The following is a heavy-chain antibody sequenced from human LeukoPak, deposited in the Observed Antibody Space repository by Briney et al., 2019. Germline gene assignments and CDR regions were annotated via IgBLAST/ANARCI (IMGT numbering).Heavy chain of an antibody. CDR1: GGSFSGYY. Sequence: SETLSLTCAVYGGSFSGYYWSWIRQPPGKGLEWIGEINHSGSTNYNPSLKSRVTLSLDTSKNQISLKLSSVTAADTAMYYCARERYCSGGSCFAWFDPWGQGTLVTVSS. CDR3: ARERYCSGGSCFAWFDP. V-gene: IGHV4-34*01. J-gene: IGHJ5*02. CDR2: INHSGST. D-gene: IGHD2-15*01.